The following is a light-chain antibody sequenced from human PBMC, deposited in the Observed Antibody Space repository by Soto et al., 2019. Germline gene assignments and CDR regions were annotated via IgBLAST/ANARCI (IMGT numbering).Light chain of an antibody. V-gene: IGKV1-12*01. CDR2: AAF. Sequence: DIQMTQSPSTLSASVVERVTITCRASQSISSWLAWYQQKPGNAPKLLIYAAFILQSGVPSRFSGYGSGTDFTLSISSLQPEDFATYYCQQADSFPITFGQGTRLEIK. CDR1: QSISSW. CDR3: QQADSFPIT. J-gene: IGKJ5*01.